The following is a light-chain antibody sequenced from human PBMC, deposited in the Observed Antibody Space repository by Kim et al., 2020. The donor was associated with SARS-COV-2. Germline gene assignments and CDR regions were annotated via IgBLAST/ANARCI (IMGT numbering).Light chain of an antibody. J-gene: IGLJ2*01. V-gene: IGLV3-19*01. CDR1: RLRSYY. CDR2: GKN. CDR3: NTLDSSGNHP. Sequence: VALGQTLRITCQGARLRSYYASWYQQKPGQAPVLVIYGKNNRPSGIPDRFSGSSSGNTASLTITGAQAEDEADYYCNTLDSSGNHPFGGGTKLTVL.